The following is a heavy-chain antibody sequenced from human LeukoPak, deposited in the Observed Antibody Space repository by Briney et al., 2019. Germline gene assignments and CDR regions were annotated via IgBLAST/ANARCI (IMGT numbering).Heavy chain of an antibody. V-gene: IGHV3-11*04. CDR2: IGSTI. D-gene: IGHD1-26*01. CDR1: GFTLRNYA. J-gene: IGHJ6*03. Sequence: PGGSLRLSCAASGFTLRNYAMSWIRQAPGKGLEWVSYIGSTIYYADSVKGRFTISRDNAKNSLYLQMNSLRAEDTAVYYCARDRGIVGTTGYYYMDVWGKGTTVTVSS. CDR3: ARDRGIVGTTGYYYMDV.